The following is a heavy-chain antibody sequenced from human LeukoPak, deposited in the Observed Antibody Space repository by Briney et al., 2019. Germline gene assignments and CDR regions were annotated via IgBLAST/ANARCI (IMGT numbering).Heavy chain of an antibody. Sequence: GGSLRLSCAASGFTFSSYSMNWVREAPGKGLEWVSSISSSSSYIYYADSVKGRFTISRDNAKNSLYLQMNSLSAEDTAVYYCSSIAADAFDYWGQGTLVTVSS. CDR1: GFTFSSYS. CDR3: SSIAADAFDY. D-gene: IGHD2-21*01. J-gene: IGHJ4*02. CDR2: ISSSSSYI. V-gene: IGHV3-21*01.